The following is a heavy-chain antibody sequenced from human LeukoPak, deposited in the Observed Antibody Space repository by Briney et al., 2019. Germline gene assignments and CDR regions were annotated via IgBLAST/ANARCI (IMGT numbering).Heavy chain of an antibody. Sequence: GGSLRLSCAASVFTFNSYWMNWVRHAPGKGLVWVSRIASDGSSTTYADSVKGRFSISRDNAKNTLYLQMNSLRVEDTAVYYCARGRPHGNDYWGQGTLVTVSS. J-gene: IGHJ4*02. CDR3: ARGRPHGNDY. CDR2: IASDGSST. D-gene: IGHD4-23*01. CDR1: VFTFNSYW. V-gene: IGHV3-74*01.